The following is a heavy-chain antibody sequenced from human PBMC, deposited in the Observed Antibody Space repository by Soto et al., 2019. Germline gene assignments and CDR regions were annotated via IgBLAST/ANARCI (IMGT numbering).Heavy chain of an antibody. CDR2: ISAYNGNT. CDR1: GYTFTSYG. V-gene: IGHV1-18*04. Sequence: ASVKVSCKASGYTFTSYGISWVRQAPGQGLDWMGWISAYNGNTKYAQDLQGRVTMTTDTSTSTAYMELRSLRSDDTAMYYCARFSGGSYNTYYFYYGMDVWGQGTTVTV. D-gene: IGHD2-15*01. CDR3: ARFSGGSYNTYYFYYGMDV. J-gene: IGHJ6*02.